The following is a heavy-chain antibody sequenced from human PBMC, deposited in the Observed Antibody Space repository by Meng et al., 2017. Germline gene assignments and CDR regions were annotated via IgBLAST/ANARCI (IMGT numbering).Heavy chain of an antibody. J-gene: IGHJ3*02. D-gene: IGHD3-10*01. CDR2: ISGNGGGT. CDR1: GFTFSSFA. V-gene: IGHV3-23*01. Sequence: GESLKISCAASGFTFSSFAMSWVRQAPGKGLEWVSGISGNGGGTFYADSVKGRFSLSRDNSKNTLYLQMSSLRAEDTAVYYCAKDSYSGSRSYTWGTFDIWGQGSMVTVSS. CDR3: AKDSYSGSRSYTWGTFDI.